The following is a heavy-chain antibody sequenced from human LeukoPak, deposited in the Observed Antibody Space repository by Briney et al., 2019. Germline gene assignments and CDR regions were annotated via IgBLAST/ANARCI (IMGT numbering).Heavy chain of an antibody. Sequence: PSETLSLTCNVSGASINTYYWSWIRQSAGGGLEFIGRVYTSGSPDYNPSLKSRVAMSADTSKNQFSLKLRSVTAADTAVYYCARRGYCSSTSCYARGGYYYYMDVXXXGXTVTVSS. J-gene: IGHJ6*03. D-gene: IGHD2-2*01. CDR2: VYTSGSP. CDR1: GASINTYY. CDR3: ARRGYCSSTSCYARGGYYYYMDV. V-gene: IGHV4-4*07.